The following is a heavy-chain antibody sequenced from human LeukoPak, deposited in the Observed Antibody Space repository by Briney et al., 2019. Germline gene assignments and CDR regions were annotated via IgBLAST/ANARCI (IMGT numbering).Heavy chain of an antibody. J-gene: IGHJ3*02. CDR2: ISSSGSSI. D-gene: IGHD3-22*01. CDR3: ARDSHKFDSSGYYPDAFDI. CDR1: GLTFSSYE. V-gene: IGHV3-48*03. Sequence: GGSLRLSCAASGLTFSSYEMNWVRQAQGKGLEWVSYISSSGSSIYYADSVKGRFTISRDNAKKSLYLQIHSLRAEDTAVYYCARDSHKFDSSGYYPDAFDIWGQGTMVTDSS.